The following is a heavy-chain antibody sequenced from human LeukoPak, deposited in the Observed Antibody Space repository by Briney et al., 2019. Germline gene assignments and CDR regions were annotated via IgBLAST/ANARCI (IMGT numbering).Heavy chain of an antibody. CDR1: GYTFTGYY. V-gene: IGHV1-2*02. D-gene: IGHD1-26*01. CDR3: ARVGATGYYYYYGVDV. J-gene: IGHJ6*02. Sequence: ASVKVSCKASGYTFTGYYMHWVRQAPGQGLEWMGWINPNSGGTNYAQKFQGRVTMTWDTSISTAYMELSRLRSDDTAVYYCARVGATGYYYYYGVDVWGQGTTVTVSS. CDR2: INPNSGGT.